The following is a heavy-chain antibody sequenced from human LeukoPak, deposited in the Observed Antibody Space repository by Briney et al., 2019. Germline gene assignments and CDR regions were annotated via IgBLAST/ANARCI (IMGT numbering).Heavy chain of an antibody. J-gene: IGHJ4*02. V-gene: IGHV3-48*03. CDR3: AKGFNGVVVDLYY. Sequence: GGSLRLSCAASGFTFSHYEMNWVRQAPGKGLEWLSYISSSGSPIYQADSVKGRFTISRDNAKNSLYLQMNSLRAEDTAVYHCAKGFNGVVVDLYYWGQGTLVTVSS. D-gene: IGHD2-15*01. CDR2: ISSSGSPI. CDR1: GFTFSHYE.